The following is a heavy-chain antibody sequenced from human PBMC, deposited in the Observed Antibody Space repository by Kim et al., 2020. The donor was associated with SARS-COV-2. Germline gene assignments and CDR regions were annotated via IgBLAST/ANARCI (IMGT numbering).Heavy chain of an antibody. CDR2: ISYDGSNK. J-gene: IGHJ6*02. D-gene: IGHD2-2*01. CDR3: AKDGPRYCSSTSCYGGMDV. CDR1: GFTFSSYG. V-gene: IGHV3-30*18. Sequence: GGSLRLSCAASGFTFSSYGMHWVRQAPGKGLEWVAVISYDGSNKYYADSVKGRFTISRDNSKNTLYLQMNSLRAEDTAVYYCAKDGPRYCSSTSCYGGMDVWGQGTTVTVSS.